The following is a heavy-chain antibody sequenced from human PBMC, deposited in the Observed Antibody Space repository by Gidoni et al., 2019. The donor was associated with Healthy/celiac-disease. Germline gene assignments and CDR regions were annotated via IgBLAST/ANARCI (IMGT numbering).Heavy chain of an antibody. CDR2: ISGSGGST. CDR1: GFTFSSYA. J-gene: IGHJ4*02. D-gene: IGHD3-3*01. CDR3: APRGVVTPDAAGY. V-gene: IGHV3-23*01. Sequence: EVQLLESGGGLVQPGGSLRLSCAASGFTFSSYAMSWVRQAQGKGLEWVSAISGSGGSTYYADSVKGRFTISRDNSKNTLYLQMNSLRAEDTAVYYCAPRGVVTPDAAGYWGQGTLVTVSS.